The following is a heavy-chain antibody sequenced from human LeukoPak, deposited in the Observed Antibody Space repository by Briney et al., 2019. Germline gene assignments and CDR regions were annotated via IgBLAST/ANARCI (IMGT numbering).Heavy chain of an antibody. CDR1: GYTFTSYG. V-gene: IGHV1-18*01. D-gene: IGHD2-2*01. J-gene: IGHJ4*02. CDR2: ISAYNGNT. CDR3: ARVGDIVVVPADPPDY. Sequence: ASVMVSCKASGYTFTSYGISWVRQAPGQGLEWMGWISAYNGNTNYAQKLQGRVTMTTDTSTSTAYMELRSLRSDDTAVYYCARVGDIVVVPADPPDYWGQGTLVTVSS.